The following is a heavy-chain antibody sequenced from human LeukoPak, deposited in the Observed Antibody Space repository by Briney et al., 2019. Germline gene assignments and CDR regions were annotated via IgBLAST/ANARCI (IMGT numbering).Heavy chain of an antibody. Sequence: GGSLRLSXAASGFTFSSYGMHWVRQAPGKGLEWVAFIRYDGSNKYYADSAKGRFTISRDNSKNTLYLQMSSLRAEDTAVYYCAKDLRGYCSSTSCYLDYWGQGTLVTVSS. CDR3: AKDLRGYCSSTSCYLDY. J-gene: IGHJ4*02. V-gene: IGHV3-30*02. CDR1: GFTFSSYG. D-gene: IGHD2-2*01. CDR2: IRYDGSNK.